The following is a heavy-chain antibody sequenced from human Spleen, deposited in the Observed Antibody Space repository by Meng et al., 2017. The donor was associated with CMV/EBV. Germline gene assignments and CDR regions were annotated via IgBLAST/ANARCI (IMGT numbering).Heavy chain of an antibody. J-gene: IGHJ4*02. D-gene: IGHD3-22*01. CDR1: GYTFTGYY. CDR3: ARDGYYYDSSGYQPADY. Sequence: HVSQVQFGAEVKKPGDSGKLSRKASGYTFTGYYMHWVRQAPGQGLEWIGWINPNSGGTNYAQKFQGRVTMTRDTSISTAYMELSRMRSYDTAVYYCARDGYYYDSSGYQPADYWGQGTLVTVSS. CDR2: INPNSGGT. V-gene: IGHV1-2*02.